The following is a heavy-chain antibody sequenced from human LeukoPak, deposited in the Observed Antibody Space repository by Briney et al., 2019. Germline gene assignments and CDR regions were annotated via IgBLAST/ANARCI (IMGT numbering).Heavy chain of an antibody. Sequence: PGGSLRLSCAASGFTFSSYAMSWVRQAPGKGLEWVAYIQYDGSNEQYADSVKGRFSISRDSSKNILYLQMNSLRAEDTAVYYCAELGITMIGGVWGKGTTVTISS. CDR3: AELGITMIGGV. CDR2: IQYDGSNE. D-gene: IGHD3-10*02. J-gene: IGHJ6*04. V-gene: IGHV3-30*02. CDR1: GFTFSSYA.